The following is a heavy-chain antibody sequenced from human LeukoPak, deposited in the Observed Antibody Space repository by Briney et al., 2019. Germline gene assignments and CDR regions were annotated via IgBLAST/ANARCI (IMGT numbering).Heavy chain of an antibody. CDR1: GFTFDDYA. CDR3: VKHPSYYYDSSGSETEFDY. J-gene: IGHJ4*02. Sequence: GGSLRLSCAASGFTFDDYAMHWVRQAPGKGLEWVSGIGWNSGGIVYADSVKGRFTISRDNAKNTLYLQMNSLRAEDTAIYYCVKHPSYYYDSSGSETEFDYWGQGTLVTVSS. V-gene: IGHV3-9*01. CDR2: IGWNSGGI. D-gene: IGHD3-22*01.